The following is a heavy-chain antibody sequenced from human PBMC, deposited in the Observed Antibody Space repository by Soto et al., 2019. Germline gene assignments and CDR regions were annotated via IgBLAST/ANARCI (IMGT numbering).Heavy chain of an antibody. CDR3: AKALGYCGGDCYSDAFDI. D-gene: IGHD2-21*01. CDR1: GFTFSSYG. J-gene: IGHJ3*02. CDR2: ISYDGSNK. Sequence: PGGSLRLSCAASGFTFSSYGMHWVRQAPGKGLEWVAVISYDGSNKYYADSVKGRFTISRDNSKNTLYLQMNSLRAEDTAVYYCAKALGYCGGDCYSDAFDIWGQGTMVTVSS. V-gene: IGHV3-30*18.